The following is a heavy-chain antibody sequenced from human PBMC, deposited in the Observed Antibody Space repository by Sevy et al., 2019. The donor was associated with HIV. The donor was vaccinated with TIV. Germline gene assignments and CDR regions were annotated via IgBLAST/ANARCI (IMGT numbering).Heavy chain of an antibody. CDR3: ARDRSYYGSGRYYNYYFDY. D-gene: IGHD3-10*01. CDR2: ISSSSSYI. V-gene: IGHV3-21*01. J-gene: IGHJ4*02. CDR1: GFTFSSYS. Sequence: GGSLRLSCAASGFTFSSYSMNWVRQAPGKGLEWVSSISSSSSYIYYADSVKGRFTISRDNAKNSLYLQMNSLRAEDTTVYYCARDRSYYGSGRYYNYYFDYWGQGTLVTVSS.